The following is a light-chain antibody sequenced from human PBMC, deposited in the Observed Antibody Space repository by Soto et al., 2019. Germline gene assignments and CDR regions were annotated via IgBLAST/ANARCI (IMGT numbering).Light chain of an antibody. CDR3: QSYDISLSDSV. Sequence: QLVLTQPPSVSGAPGQRVTISCTGSSSNIGAGYDVHWYQQLPGTAPKLLIYVNSNRPSGVPDRFSGSKSGTSASLAITGLQAEDEADYYCQSYDISLSDSVFGGGTKVTVL. J-gene: IGLJ2*01. V-gene: IGLV1-40*01. CDR2: VNS. CDR1: SSNIGAGYD.